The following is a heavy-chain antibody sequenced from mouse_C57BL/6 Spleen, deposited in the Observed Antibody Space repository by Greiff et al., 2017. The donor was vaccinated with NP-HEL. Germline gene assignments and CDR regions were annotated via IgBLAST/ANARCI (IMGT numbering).Heavy chain of an antibody. CDR3: ARQRTAQATYAMDY. Sequence: DVHLVESGGGLVQPGGSLKLSCAASGFTFSDYGMAWVRQAPRKGPEWVAFISNLAYSIYYADTVTGRFTISRENAKNTLYLEMSSLRSEDTAMYYCARQRTAQATYAMDYWGQGTSVTVSS. CDR2: ISNLAYSI. D-gene: IGHD3-2*02. J-gene: IGHJ4*01. V-gene: IGHV5-15*01. CDR1: GFTFSDYG.